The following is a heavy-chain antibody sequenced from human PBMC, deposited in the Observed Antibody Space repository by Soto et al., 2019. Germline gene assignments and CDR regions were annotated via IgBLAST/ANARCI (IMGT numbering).Heavy chain of an antibody. V-gene: IGHV3-11*01. CDR1: GFTFSDYY. CDR3: AREKGYCSGGSCYGSYYYYYMDV. CDR2: ISSSGSTI. J-gene: IGHJ6*03. Sequence: PGGSLRLSCAASGFTFSDYYMSWIRQAPGKGLEWVSYISSSGSTIYYADSVKGRFTISRDNAKNSLYLQMNSLRAEDTAVYYCAREKGYCSGGSCYGSYYYYYMDVWGKGTTVTVSS. D-gene: IGHD2-15*01.